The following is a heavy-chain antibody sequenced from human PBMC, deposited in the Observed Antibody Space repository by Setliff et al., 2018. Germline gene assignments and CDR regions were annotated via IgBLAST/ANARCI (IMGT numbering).Heavy chain of an antibody. CDR1: GGSISSGGYS. Sequence: LSLTCAVSGGSISSGGYSWSWIRQPPGKGLEWIGYIYHSGSTYYNPSLKSRVTISVDRSKNQFSLKLSSVTAADTAVYYCARGGYCSGGSCLYGAFDIWGQGTMVT. CDR2: IYHSGST. J-gene: IGHJ3*02. CDR3: ARGGYCSGGSCLYGAFDI. D-gene: IGHD2-15*01. V-gene: IGHV4-30-2*01.